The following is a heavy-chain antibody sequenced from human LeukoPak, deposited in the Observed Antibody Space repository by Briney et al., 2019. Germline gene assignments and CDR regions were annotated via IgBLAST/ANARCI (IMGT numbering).Heavy chain of an antibody. CDR2: ISGSGGST. CDR3: AKVPRYYYDSSGYYLPPFFDY. Sequence: GGCLRLSCAASGFTFSSYAMSWVRQAPGKGLEWVSAISGSGGSTYYADSVKGRFTISRDNSKNTLYLQMNSLRAEDTAVYYCAKVPRYYYDSSGYYLPPFFDYWGQGTLVTVSS. CDR1: GFTFSSYA. J-gene: IGHJ4*02. V-gene: IGHV3-23*01. D-gene: IGHD3-22*01.